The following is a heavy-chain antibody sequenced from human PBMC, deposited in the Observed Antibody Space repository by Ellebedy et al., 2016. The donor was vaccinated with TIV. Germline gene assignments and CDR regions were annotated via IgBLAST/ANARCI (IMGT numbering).Heavy chain of an antibody. CDR3: ARDKLDSSSWFMDV. Sequence: ASVKVSXXASGYTFTSYGISWVRQAPGQGLEWMGWISAYNGNTNYAQKLQGRVTMTTDTSTSTAYMELSSLRSEDTAVYYCARDKLDSSSWFMDVWGQGTTVTVSS. CDR1: GYTFTSYG. J-gene: IGHJ6*02. D-gene: IGHD6-13*01. CDR2: ISAYNGNT. V-gene: IGHV1-18*01.